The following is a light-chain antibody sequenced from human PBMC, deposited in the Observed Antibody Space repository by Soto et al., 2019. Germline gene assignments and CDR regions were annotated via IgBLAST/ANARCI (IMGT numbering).Light chain of an antibody. CDR2: GTS. J-gene: IGKJ2*01. CDR1: QNVGSN. CDR3: QQYNNWPYT. V-gene: IGKV3-15*01. Sequence: EIVMTQSPVTLSVSPGERAALSCRVSQNVGSNFAWYQQRPGQAPRVLIYGTSTRATGVPARFSGSGSGTDFTLTISSLQSEDFAVYYCQQYNNWPYTFGQGTRLEIK.